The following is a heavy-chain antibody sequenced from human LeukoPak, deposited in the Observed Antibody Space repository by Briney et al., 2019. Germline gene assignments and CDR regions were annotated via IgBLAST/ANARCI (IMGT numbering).Heavy chain of an antibody. CDR1: GFTVSSNY. CDR3: ARRAGAYSHPYDY. D-gene: IGHD4/OR15-4a*01. V-gene: IGHV3-53*01. Sequence: GGSLRLSCAASGFTVSSNYVSWVRQAPGKGLEGVSIIYSGDGTYYADSVKGRFTISRDNSKNTLYLQMNSLRAEDTAVYYCARRAGAYSHPYDYWGQGTLVTVSS. CDR2: IYSGDGT. J-gene: IGHJ4*02.